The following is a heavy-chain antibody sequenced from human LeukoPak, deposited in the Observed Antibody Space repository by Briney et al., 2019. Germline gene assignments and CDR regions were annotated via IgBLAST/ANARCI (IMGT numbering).Heavy chain of an antibody. CDR3: ARDQGQWLVRGWFDP. V-gene: IGHV3-48*01. CDR1: GFTVSSYS. Sequence: GGSLRLSCAASGFTVSSYSMNWVRQAPGKGLEWVSYISSSSSTIYYADSVKGRFTISRDNAKNSLYLQMNSLRAEDTAVYYCARDQGQWLVRGWFDPWGQGTLVTVSS. D-gene: IGHD6-19*01. CDR2: ISSSSSTI. J-gene: IGHJ5*02.